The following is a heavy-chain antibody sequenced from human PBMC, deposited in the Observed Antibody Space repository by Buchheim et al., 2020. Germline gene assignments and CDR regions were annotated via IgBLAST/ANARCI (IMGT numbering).Heavy chain of an antibody. Sequence: QVQLVQSGAEVKKPGSSVKVSCKASGGTFSSYAISWVRQAPGQGLEWMGGIIPIFGTANYAQKFQGRVTITADKYTSTDYMELSSLRSEDTAVYYCASSKRLVGADYYYYYMDVWGKGTT. CDR1: GGTFSSYA. CDR2: IIPIFGTA. J-gene: IGHJ6*03. V-gene: IGHV1-69*06. D-gene: IGHD6-13*01. CDR3: ASSKRLVGADYYYYYMDV.